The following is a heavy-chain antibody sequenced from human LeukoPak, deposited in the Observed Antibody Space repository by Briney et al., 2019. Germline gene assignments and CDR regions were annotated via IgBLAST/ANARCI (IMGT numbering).Heavy chain of an antibody. D-gene: IGHD5-18*01. CDR1: GFTFSSYG. CDR2: ISCDGSNK. Sequence: HPGGSLRLSCAASGFTFSSYGMHWVRQAPGRGLEWVALISCDGSNKYYADSVKGRFTISRDNSKNTLYLQMNSLRAEDTAVYYCVKKELDLQVWPDYWGQGTLVTVSS. V-gene: IGHV3-30*18. J-gene: IGHJ4*02. CDR3: VKKELDLQVWPDY.